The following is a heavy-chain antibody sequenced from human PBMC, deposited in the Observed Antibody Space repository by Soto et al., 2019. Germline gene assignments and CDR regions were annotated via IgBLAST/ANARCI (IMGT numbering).Heavy chain of an antibody. D-gene: IGHD2-8*02. CDR3: ARVDDTGGKNWFAP. CDR2: IHSDGSRT. Sequence: EAQLMQSGGGLVQPGGSLRLSCAASGFTFSSYWMHWVRQAPGKGLVWVSRIHSDGSRTNYADSVKGRFSISRDNAKNTLYLQMNSLRVEDTAIYYCARVDDTGGKNWFAPWGQGTLVTVSS. V-gene: IGHV3-74*01. J-gene: IGHJ5*02. CDR1: GFTFSSYW.